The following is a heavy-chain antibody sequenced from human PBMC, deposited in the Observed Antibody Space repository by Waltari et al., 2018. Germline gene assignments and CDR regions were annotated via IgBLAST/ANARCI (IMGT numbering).Heavy chain of an antibody. V-gene: IGHV3-74*01. D-gene: IGHD1-26*01. CDR3: ARGPVSGSGSYYVGDY. Sequence: EVQLVESGGGLVQPGGSLRLACAASGLTFSSYWMHWVRQVPGKGLVWVSRISTDGSGANSADSVQGRFTSSRDNAKNILYLQMNSLRAEDTAVYYCARGPVSGSGSYYVGDYWGQGTLVTVSS. CDR2: ISTDGSGA. CDR1: GLTFSSYW. J-gene: IGHJ4*02.